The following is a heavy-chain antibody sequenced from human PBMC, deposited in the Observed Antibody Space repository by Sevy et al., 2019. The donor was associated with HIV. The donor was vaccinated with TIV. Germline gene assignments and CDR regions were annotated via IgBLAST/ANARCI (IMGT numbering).Heavy chain of an antibody. D-gene: IGHD3-10*01. V-gene: IGHV3-21*05. J-gene: IGHJ4*02. CDR1: GYTFPAFS. CDR3: VRRGVDAYNVYFDL. CDR2: ISTGTDHI. Sequence: GGSLRLSCTASGYTFPAFSFNWVRQAPGEGLEWLSYISTGTDHIYYAHSAKGRFTISRDDAKNSVYLEMKSLRDQDTALYYCVRRGVDAYNVYFDLWGQGTLVTVSS.